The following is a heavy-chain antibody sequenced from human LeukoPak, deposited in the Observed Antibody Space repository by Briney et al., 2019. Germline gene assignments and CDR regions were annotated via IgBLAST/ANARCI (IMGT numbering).Heavy chain of an antibody. J-gene: IGHJ4*02. CDR2: FSVSDGRT. Sequence: QTGGSLRLSCAAPGFTFINYAMSWVRQAPGKGLEYISTFSVSDGRTYYADSVKGRFTISRDNSKYTLYLQMNSLRAEDTAVYYCAKQHAATGGYFDYWGQGTLVTVSS. D-gene: IGHD3-10*01. CDR3: AKQHAATGGYFDY. CDR1: GFTFINYA. V-gene: IGHV3-23*01.